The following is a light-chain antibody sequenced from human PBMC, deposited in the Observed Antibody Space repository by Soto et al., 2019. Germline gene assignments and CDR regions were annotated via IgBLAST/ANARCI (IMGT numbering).Light chain of an antibody. CDR3: QSYDSILSVL. CDR2: GNS. Sequence: QSVLTQPPSVSGAPGQRVTISCTGSSSNIGAGYDVHWYQQLPGTAPKLLIYGNSNRPSGVPDRFSGSKSGTSASLAITGRQAEDEADYYCQSYDSILSVLFGGGTKVTVL. J-gene: IGLJ3*02. CDR1: SSNIGAGYD. V-gene: IGLV1-40*01.